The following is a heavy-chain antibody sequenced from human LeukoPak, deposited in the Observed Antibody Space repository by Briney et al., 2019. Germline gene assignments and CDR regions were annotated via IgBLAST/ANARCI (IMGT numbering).Heavy chain of an antibody. J-gene: IGHJ6*03. CDR2: IIPIFGTA. D-gene: IGHD6-25*01. CDR1: GGTFSSYA. Sequence: ASVKVSCKASGGTFSSYAISWVRQAPGQGLEWMGGIIPIFGTANYAQKFQGRVTITADKSTSTAYMELSSLRSEDTAVYYCARAESGFYYYYYMDVWGKGTTVTVSS. V-gene: IGHV1-69*06. CDR3: ARAESGFYYYYYMDV.